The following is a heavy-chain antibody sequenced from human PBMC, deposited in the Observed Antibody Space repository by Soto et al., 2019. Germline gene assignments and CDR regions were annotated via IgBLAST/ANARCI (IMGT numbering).Heavy chain of an antibody. CDR2: MNPNSGNT. J-gene: IGHJ5*02. CDR1: GYTFTSYD. CDR3: ARGLTGDSRVTHNWFDP. D-gene: IGHD7-27*01. V-gene: IGHV1-8*02. Sequence: ASVKVSCKASGYTFTSYDINWVRQATGQGLEWMGWMNPNSGNTGYAQKFQDRVTMTRNTSISTAYMELSSLRSEDTAVYYCARGLTGDSRVTHNWFDPWGQGTLVTVSS.